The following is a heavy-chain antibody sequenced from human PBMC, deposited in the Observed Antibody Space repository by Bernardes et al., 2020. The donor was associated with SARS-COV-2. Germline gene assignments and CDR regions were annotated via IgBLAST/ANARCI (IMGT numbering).Heavy chain of an antibody. V-gene: IGHV1-2*02. CDR2: ISPKSGAT. D-gene: IGHD2-21*01. Sequence: ASVKVSCQASGYTFSDYYLHWLRQAPGQGFEWMGWISPKSGATNYAQKFQGRVTMTRDTAISTEYMQLSRLTSDDTAVYYCARTFYYDRGGDSVFDQWGQGTLVSVSS. J-gene: IGHJ4*02. CDR3: ARTFYYDRGGDSVFDQ. CDR1: GYTFSDYY.